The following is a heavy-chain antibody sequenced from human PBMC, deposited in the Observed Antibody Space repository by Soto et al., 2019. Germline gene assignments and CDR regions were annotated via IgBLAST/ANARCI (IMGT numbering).Heavy chain of an antibody. J-gene: IGHJ4*02. CDR3: EGGITGTLWAYYFDY. CDR1: AGSISSSAYY. V-gene: IGHV4-39*01. CDR2: ILYTGTT. D-gene: IGHD1-20*01. Sequence: QLLESGPGLVKPSETLSLTCTVSAGSISSSAYYWGWIRQPPGKGLEWIGSILYTGTTNYNPSLKSRVTISVDTSKNQFSLKLSSVTAADTAIYYCEGGITGTLWAYYFDYWGRGTLVTVSS.